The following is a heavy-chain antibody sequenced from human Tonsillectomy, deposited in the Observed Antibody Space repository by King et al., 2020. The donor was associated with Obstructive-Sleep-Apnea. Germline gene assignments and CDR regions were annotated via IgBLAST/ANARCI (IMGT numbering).Heavy chain of an antibody. J-gene: IGHJ3*02. Sequence: VQLVESGGGLVKPGGSLRLSCAASGFTFSNAWMTWVRQAPGKGLEWVGRIKGKTDCGTTDYDAPMKGRFTISRDDSKNTLYLQMNSLKTEDTALYYCTTRAVAGTGDAFDIWGQGTMVTVSS. CDR2: IKGKTDCGTT. D-gene: IGHD6-19*01. CDR3: TTRAVAGTGDAFDI. CDR1: GFTFSNAW. V-gene: IGHV3-15*01.